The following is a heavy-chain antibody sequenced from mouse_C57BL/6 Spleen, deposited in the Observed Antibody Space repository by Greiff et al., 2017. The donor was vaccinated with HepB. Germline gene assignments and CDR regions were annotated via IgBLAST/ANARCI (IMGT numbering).Heavy chain of an antibody. Sequence: VKLQESGAELVRPGASVTLSCKASGYTFTDYEMHWVKQTPVHGLEWIGAIDPETGGTAYNQKFKGKAILTADKSSSTAYMELRSLTSEDSAVYYCTPYGYDVNAYWGQGTLVTVSA. CDR2: IDPETGGT. CDR1: GYTFTDYE. J-gene: IGHJ3*01. V-gene: IGHV1-15*01. D-gene: IGHD2-2*01. CDR3: TPYGYDVNAY.